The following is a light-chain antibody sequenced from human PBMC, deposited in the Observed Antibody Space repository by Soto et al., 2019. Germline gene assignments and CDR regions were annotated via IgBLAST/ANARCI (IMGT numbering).Light chain of an antibody. CDR3: QQSYGTPFT. J-gene: IGKJ4*01. CDR2: AAS. V-gene: IGKV1-39*01. CDR1: QSISNN. Sequence: DMEMTQSPSSLSASVGDRVTSTCRASQSISNNLNWYQHKPGKVPKLLIYAASSLQSGVRTRFSGSGSGTDFTLTINSLQPEDFATYYCQQSYGTPFTFGGGTKIEIK.